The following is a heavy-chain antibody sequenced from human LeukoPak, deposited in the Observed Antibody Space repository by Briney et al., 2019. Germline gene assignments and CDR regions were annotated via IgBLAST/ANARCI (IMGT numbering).Heavy chain of an antibody. CDR3: AGGNWFDP. V-gene: IGHV4-34*01. J-gene: IGHJ5*02. Sequence: SETLSLTCAVYGGSFTGYSWSWIRQPPGKGLEWIGEINHSGTTNYSPSLKSRVTISVDTSKKQFSLKLSSVTAADTAVYYCAGGNWFDPWGQGTLVTVSS. CDR1: GGSFTGYS. CDR2: INHSGTT.